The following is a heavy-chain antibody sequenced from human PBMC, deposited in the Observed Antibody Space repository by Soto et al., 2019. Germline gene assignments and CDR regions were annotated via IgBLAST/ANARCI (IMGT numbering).Heavy chain of an antibody. CDR3: ARFTGGSYNTYYFYYGMDV. CDR2: ISAYNGNT. J-gene: IGHJ6*02. Sequence: QVRLVQSGAEVKKPGASVKVSCKASGYTFTSYGISWVRQAPGQGLDWMGWISAYNGNTKYAQELQGRVTMTTDTSTSTAYMELRSLRSDDTAVYYCARFTGGSYNTYYFYYGMDVWGQGTTVTVSS. CDR1: GYTFTSYG. D-gene: IGHD2-15*01. V-gene: IGHV1-18*04.